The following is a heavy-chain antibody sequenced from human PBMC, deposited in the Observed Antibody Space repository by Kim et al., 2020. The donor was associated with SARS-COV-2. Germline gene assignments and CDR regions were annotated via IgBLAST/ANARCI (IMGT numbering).Heavy chain of an antibody. CDR2: IKTDGSTT. J-gene: IGHJ4*02. V-gene: IGHV3-74*01. Sequence: GGSLRLSCAASGFTFSSYWMHWVRQAPGKGLVWVSRIKTDGSTTIYADSVRGRFTISRDNAKNTLYLQMNSLRAEGTAVYYCARDLGWILYDYWGQGTLVTVSS. CDR3: ARDLGWILYDY. CDR1: GFTFSSYW. D-gene: IGHD3-3*01.